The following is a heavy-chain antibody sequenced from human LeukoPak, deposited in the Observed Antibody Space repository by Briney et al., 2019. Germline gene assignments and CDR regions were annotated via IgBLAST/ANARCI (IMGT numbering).Heavy chain of an antibody. V-gene: IGHV4-38-2*02. Sequence: SETLSLTCTVSSYSISSGYYWGWIRQSPGKGLEWIASINHSGITYYNPSLKSRVTISVDTSKNQFSLKLTSVTAADTAVYYCGRDRPTGYYDYWDQGILVTVSS. J-gene: IGHJ4*02. CDR2: INHSGIT. CDR1: SYSISSGYY. D-gene: IGHD3-9*01. CDR3: GRDRPTGYYDY.